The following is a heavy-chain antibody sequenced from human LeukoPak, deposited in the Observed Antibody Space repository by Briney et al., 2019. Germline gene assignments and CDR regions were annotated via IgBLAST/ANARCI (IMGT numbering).Heavy chain of an antibody. CDR3: ARDQYSYAHAAH. V-gene: IGHV3-66*01. Sequence: GGSLRLSCEASGFTFSSYAMSWVRQAPAKGLEWVSVIYSGGTTYYADSVKGRFTISRDNSKNTLHLQMNSLRAEDTAVYYCARDQYSYAHAAHWGQGTLVTVSS. D-gene: IGHD5-18*01. J-gene: IGHJ4*02. CDR1: GFTFSSYA. CDR2: IYSGGTT.